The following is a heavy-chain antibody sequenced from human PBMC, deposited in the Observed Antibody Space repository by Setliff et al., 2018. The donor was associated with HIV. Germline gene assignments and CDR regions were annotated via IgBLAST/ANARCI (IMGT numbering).Heavy chain of an antibody. Sequence: SETLSLTCTVSGGSISSSSYYWGWIRQPPGKGLEWIGEIFHSGSTNYNPSLQSRVTISVDTSKNQFSLKLSSVTAADTAVYYCVRERIGELLNWFDPWGQGTLVTVSS. CDR2: IFHSGST. J-gene: IGHJ5*02. CDR3: VRERIGELLNWFDP. CDR1: GGSISSSSYY. D-gene: IGHD3-10*01. V-gene: IGHV4-39*07.